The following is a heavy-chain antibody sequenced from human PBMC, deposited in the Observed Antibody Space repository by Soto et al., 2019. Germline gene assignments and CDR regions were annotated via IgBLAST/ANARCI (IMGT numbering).Heavy chain of an antibody. CDR3: ARNRYSDYGMDV. J-gene: IGHJ6*02. V-gene: IGHV1-69*12. Sequence: QVQLVQSGAEVKKPGSSVKVSCKASGGTFSSYAISWVRQAPGQGLEWMGGIIPIFGTANYAQKFQGSVRIXAXXSTSTAYMELSSLRSEDTAVYYCARNRYSDYGMDVWGQGTTVTVSS. CDR1: GGTFSSYA. CDR2: IIPIFGTA.